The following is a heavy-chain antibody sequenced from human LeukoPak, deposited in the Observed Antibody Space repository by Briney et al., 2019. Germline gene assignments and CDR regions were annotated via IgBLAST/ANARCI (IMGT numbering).Heavy chain of an antibody. Sequence: GESLRLSCAASQFTFTTYWMSWVRQAPGKGLEWISYITLSSTTIYYADSVKGRFTIPRDNAKNSLYLQMNSLRAEDTAVYYCARDHYYDSSGLDFRGQGTLVTVSS. CDR3: ARDHYYDSSGLDF. V-gene: IGHV3-48*01. D-gene: IGHD3-22*01. J-gene: IGHJ4*02. CDR1: QFTFTTYW. CDR2: ITLSSTTI.